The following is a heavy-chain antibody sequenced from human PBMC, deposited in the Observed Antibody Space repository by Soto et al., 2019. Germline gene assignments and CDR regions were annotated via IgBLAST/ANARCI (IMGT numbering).Heavy chain of an antibody. CDR3: AKDEYADYIFTY. CDR2: VSPDGVNT. J-gene: IGHJ4*01. Sequence: PGGSLRLSCAGSGFSFSATTLHWVRQAPGKGLEYISAVSPDGVNTYYANSVKGRFTISRDNSKNTLYLQMGSLRAEDMALYYCAKDEYADYIFTYWGRGTLVTGSS. V-gene: IGHV3-64*01. D-gene: IGHD4-17*01. CDR1: GFSFSATT.